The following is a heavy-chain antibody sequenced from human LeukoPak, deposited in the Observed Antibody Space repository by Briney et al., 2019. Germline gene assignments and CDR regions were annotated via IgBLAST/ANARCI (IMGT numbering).Heavy chain of an antibody. CDR3: ARDGPATATDLDF. CDR2: IKGDGSEK. V-gene: IGHV3-7*01. J-gene: IGHJ4*02. CDR1: GFSFSSHW. D-gene: IGHD6-13*01. Sequence: GGSLRLSCAASGFSFSSHWMNWVRQAPGKGLQWVATIKGDGSEKFYVDSVKGRFTISRDNAKNSLYLQMNILRAEDTAVYYCARDGPATATDLDFWGQGTLVIVSS.